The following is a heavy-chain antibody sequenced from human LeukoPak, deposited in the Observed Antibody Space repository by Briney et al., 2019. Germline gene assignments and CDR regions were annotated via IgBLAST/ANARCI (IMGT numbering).Heavy chain of an antibody. D-gene: IGHD3-3*01. J-gene: IGHJ4*02. CDR1: GDSIDTSDYY. CDR2: IYYSGST. V-gene: IGHV4-39*02. CDR3: WRIRRVTILGIVPF. Sequence: SETLSLTCTVFGDSIDTSDYYWGWIRQPPGKGLEWIGSIYYSGSTYYNLSLKSRVTISLDTSKNLFSLKLNSVTAADTAVYYCWRIRRVTILGIVPFWGQGAQVTVSS.